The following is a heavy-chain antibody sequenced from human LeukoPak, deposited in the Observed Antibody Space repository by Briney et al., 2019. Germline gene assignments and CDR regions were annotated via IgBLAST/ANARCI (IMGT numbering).Heavy chain of an antibody. J-gene: IGHJ4*02. D-gene: IGHD6-19*01. CDR1: GLTLSSHG. CDR3: VAGGGWSSAY. CDR2: LRFDGIST. V-gene: IGHV3-30*02. Sequence: GGSLRLSCVVSGLTLSSHGLQWVRQAPGKGLEWVALLRFDGISTYYADSVKGRFTISRDTYKNTLYLQMNNLRVEDTAVYYCVAGGGWSSAYWGQGTLVTVSS.